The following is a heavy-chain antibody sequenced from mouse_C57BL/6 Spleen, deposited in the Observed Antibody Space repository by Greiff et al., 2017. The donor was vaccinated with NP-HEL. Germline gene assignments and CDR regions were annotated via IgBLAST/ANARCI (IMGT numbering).Heavy chain of an antibody. CDR1: GFTFSSYG. V-gene: IGHV5-6*01. D-gene: IGHD4-1*01. CDR3: ARQTGGWYFDV. Sequence: EVTLVESGGDLVKPGGSLKLSCAASGFTFSSYGMSWVRQTPDKRLEWVATISSGGSYTYYPDSVKGRFTISRDNAKNTLYLQMSSLKSEDTAMYYCARQTGGWYFDVWGTGTTVTVSS. J-gene: IGHJ1*03. CDR2: ISSGGSYT.